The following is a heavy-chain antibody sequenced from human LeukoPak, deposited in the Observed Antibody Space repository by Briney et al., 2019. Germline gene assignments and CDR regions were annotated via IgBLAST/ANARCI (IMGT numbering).Heavy chain of an antibody. Sequence: ASVKVSCKASGYTFTGYYMHWVRQAPAQGLEWMGWINPNSGGTNYAQKFQGRATMTRDTSISTAYMELSRLRSDDTAVYYCTRAYLYGDPAVYWGQGTLVTVSS. J-gene: IGHJ4*02. CDR1: GYTFTGYY. CDR2: INPNSGGT. V-gene: IGHV1-2*02. CDR3: TRAYLYGDPAVY. D-gene: IGHD4-17*01.